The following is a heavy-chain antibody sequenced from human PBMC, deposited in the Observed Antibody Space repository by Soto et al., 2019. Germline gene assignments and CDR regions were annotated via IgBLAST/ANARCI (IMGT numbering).Heavy chain of an antibody. J-gene: IGHJ4*02. CDR1: GGTFSSYA. Sequence: QVQLVQSGAEVRQPASSVKVSCKTSGGTFSSYAISWVRQAPGQGLEWMGGIVPIVDTSTYAQKFQGRVTITADESTSTVYMELSSLRSDDTAVYYCARGASQYSSGWLFDYWGQGTLVTVSS. V-gene: IGHV1-69*12. CDR2: IVPIVDTS. CDR3: ARGASQYSSGWLFDY. D-gene: IGHD6-19*01.